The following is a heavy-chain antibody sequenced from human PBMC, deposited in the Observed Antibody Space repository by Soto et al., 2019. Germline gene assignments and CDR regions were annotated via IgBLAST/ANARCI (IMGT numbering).Heavy chain of an antibody. V-gene: IGHV1-46*01. Sequence: QEQLVQSGAEVKKPGASVKVSCKASGYAFTLYSIHWVRQAPGQGLEWMGMINPTGGSTSYSPKFQGRVTMTTDTSTTTVHMELSSLKSEDTAVFYCARSTGGYAFYIWGQGTMVTVSS. CDR3: ARSTGGYAFYI. J-gene: IGHJ3*02. CDR2: INPTGGST. CDR1: GYAFTLYS. D-gene: IGHD1-1*01.